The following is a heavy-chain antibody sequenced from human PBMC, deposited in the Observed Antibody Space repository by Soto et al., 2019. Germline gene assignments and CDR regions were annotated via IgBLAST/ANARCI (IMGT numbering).Heavy chain of an antibody. J-gene: IGHJ3*02. D-gene: IGHD3-22*01. CDR3: AKGQSRGTMIVVVPIGAFDI. CDR2: ISYDGSNK. Sequence: QVQLVESEGGVVQPGRSLRLSCAASGFTFSSYGMHWVRQAPGKGLEWVAVISYDGSNKYYADSVKGRFTISRDNSKNTLYLQMNSLRAEDTAVYYCAKGQSRGTMIVVVPIGAFDIWGQGTMVTVSS. V-gene: IGHV3-30*18. CDR1: GFTFSSYG.